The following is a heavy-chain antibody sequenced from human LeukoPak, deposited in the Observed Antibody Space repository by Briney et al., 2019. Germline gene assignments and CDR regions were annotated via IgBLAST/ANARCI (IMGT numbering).Heavy chain of an antibody. Sequence: GGSLRLSCAASGFTFSSYGMHWVRQAPGKGLEWVSGISWNSGSIGYADSVKGRFTISRDNAKNSLYLQMNSLRAEDTALYYCAKGLRDTAMVPTDYWGQGTLVTVSS. J-gene: IGHJ4*02. CDR1: GFTFSSYG. V-gene: IGHV3-9*01. CDR3: AKGLRDTAMVPTDY. D-gene: IGHD5-18*01. CDR2: ISWNSGSI.